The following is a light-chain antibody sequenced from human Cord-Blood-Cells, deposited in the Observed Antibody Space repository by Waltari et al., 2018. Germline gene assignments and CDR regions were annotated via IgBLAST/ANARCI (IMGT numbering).Light chain of an antibody. Sequence: IQLSQSPSTLPAFVGDRVTINCRASHSISSWLAWYPQKPGKAPKLLIYDAYSLESGVPSRFSGSGSGTEFTLTIRSLQPDDFATYYCQQYNSYWPFGQGTKVEIK. J-gene: IGKJ1*01. V-gene: IGKV1-5*01. CDR2: DAY. CDR3: QQYNSYWP. CDR1: HSISSW.